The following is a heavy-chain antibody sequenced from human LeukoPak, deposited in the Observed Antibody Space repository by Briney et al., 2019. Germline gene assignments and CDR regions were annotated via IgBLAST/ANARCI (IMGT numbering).Heavy chain of an antibody. J-gene: IGHJ3*02. Sequence: PGGSLRLSCEASGFTFGTFWMSWVRQAPGKGLEWVANIKPDGTEKNYVDSVKGRFTISRDNAKNSLYLQMNSLRAEDTAVYYCAGPPQASSFDIWGQGTMVTVSS. CDR1: GFTFGTFW. D-gene: IGHD3-10*01. CDR2: IKPDGTEK. V-gene: IGHV3-7*01. CDR3: AGPPQASSFDI.